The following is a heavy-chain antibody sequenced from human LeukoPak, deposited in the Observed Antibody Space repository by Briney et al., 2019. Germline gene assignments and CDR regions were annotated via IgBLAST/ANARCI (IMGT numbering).Heavy chain of an antibody. CDR2: IYNSGCT. V-gene: IGHV4-59*01. Sequence: SETLSLTCTVSGGSISTYYWSWIRQPPGKGLEWIGYIYNSGCTNYNPSLKSRVTISVDTSKNQFSLKLSSVTAADTAVYYCARENSNSWYLDYWGQGTLVTVSS. J-gene: IGHJ4*02. D-gene: IGHD6-13*01. CDR3: ARENSNSWYLDY. CDR1: GGSISTYY.